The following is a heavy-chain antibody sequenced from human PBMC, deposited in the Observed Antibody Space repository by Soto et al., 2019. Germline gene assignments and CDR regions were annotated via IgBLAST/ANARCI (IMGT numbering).Heavy chain of an antibody. CDR2: TYYRSKWYN. J-gene: IGHJ6*02. CDR1: GDSVSSDSAA. V-gene: IGHV6-1*01. CDR3: VRSRVFIAVAGMATYYYYNYMVV. D-gene: IGHD6-19*01. Sequence: PSPTLSLTCAISGDSVSSDSAAWNWIRQSPSRGLEWLGRTYYRSKWYNDYAVSVNGRITINPDTSKNHFSLQLNSVTPEDTAVYYCVRSRVFIAVAGMATYYYYNYMVVWGQGTTITVYS.